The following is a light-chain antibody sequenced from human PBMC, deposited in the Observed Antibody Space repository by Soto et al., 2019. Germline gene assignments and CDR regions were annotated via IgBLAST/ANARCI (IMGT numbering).Light chain of an antibody. CDR1: SVDVGGYNY. CDR2: EVT. J-gene: IGLJ2*01. V-gene: IGLV2-14*01. Sequence: QSALTQPASVSGSPGRPIATSCTGTSVDVGGYNYVSWYQQHPGKAPKLMIYEVTNRPSGVSNRFSGSKSGNTASLTISGLQAEDEADYYCSSYTLGGVVFGGGTKLTVL. CDR3: SSYTLGGVV.